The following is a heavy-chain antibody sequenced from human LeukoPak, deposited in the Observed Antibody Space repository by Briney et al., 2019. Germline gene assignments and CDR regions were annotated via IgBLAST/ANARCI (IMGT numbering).Heavy chain of an antibody. Sequence: GGSLRLSCAASGFTFSSYAMSWVRQAPGKGLEWVSAISGSGGSTYYADSVKGRFTISRDNSKNTLYLQMNSLRAEDTAVYYCAKDYSSSWYRGWFDPWGQGTLATVSS. CDR2: ISGSGGST. CDR1: GFTFSSYA. CDR3: AKDYSSSWYRGWFDP. V-gene: IGHV3-23*01. D-gene: IGHD6-13*01. J-gene: IGHJ5*02.